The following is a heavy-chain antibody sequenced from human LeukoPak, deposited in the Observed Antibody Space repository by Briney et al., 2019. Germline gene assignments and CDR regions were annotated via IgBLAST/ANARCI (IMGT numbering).Heavy chain of an antibody. J-gene: IGHJ4*02. D-gene: IGHD5-24*01. CDR3: ARDSQFIGPVY. CDR1: GFTFTTYG. V-gene: IGHV3-74*01. CDR2: IMSDGRST. Sequence: GGSLRLSCAASGFTFTTYGMHWVRQAPGKGLVWVSRIMSDGRSTYAASVKGRFTISRDTAKNTLYLQMNSLRAEDTAVYYCARDSQFIGPVYWGQETLVTVSS.